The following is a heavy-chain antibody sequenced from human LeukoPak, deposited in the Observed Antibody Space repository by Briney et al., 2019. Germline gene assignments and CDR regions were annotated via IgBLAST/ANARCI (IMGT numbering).Heavy chain of an antibody. D-gene: IGHD4-17*01. Sequence: GRSLRLSCAASGFTFSSYGMHWVRQAPGKGLEWVAVIWYGGSNKYYADSVKGRFTISRDNSKNTLYLQMNSLRAEDTAVYYCARDERYGAVYYFDYWGQGTLVTVSS. CDR1: GFTFSSYG. J-gene: IGHJ4*02. V-gene: IGHV3-33*01. CDR3: ARDERYGAVYYFDY. CDR2: IWYGGSNK.